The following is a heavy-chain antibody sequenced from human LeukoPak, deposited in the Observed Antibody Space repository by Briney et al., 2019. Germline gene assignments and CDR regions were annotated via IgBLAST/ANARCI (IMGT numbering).Heavy chain of an antibody. J-gene: IGHJ4*02. D-gene: IGHD3-9*01. Sequence: AASVKVSCKASGYTFTGYYMHWVRQAPGQGLEWMGWINPNSGGTNYAQKFQGRVTMTRDTSISTAYMELSRLRSGDTAVYYCARSPDILTGENFDYWGQGTLVTVSS. V-gene: IGHV1-2*02. CDR3: ARSPDILTGENFDY. CDR1: GYTFTGYY. CDR2: INPNSGGT.